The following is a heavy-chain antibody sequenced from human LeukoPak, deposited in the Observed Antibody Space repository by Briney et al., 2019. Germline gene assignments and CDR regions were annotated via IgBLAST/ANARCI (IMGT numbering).Heavy chain of an antibody. CDR1: GFTFTDHA. J-gene: IGHJ4*02. CDR3: AKARTPYNSGFDY. D-gene: IGHD6-19*01. Sequence: GGSLRLSCAASGFTFTDHAMGWVRQAPGRGLEWASTISASGSTTYYADSVRGRFTISRDNSKNTLSLQMSSLRAEDTAVYYCAKARTPYNSGFDYWGQGTLVAVSS. V-gene: IGHV3-23*01. CDR2: ISASGSTT.